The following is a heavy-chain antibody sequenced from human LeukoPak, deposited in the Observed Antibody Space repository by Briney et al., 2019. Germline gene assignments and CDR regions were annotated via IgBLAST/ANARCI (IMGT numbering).Heavy chain of an antibody. CDR3: ARDHSSSSYGY. Sequence: PGGSLRLSCAASGFTFSSYSMNWVRQAPGKGLEWVSSISSSSSYIYYADSEKGRFTISRDNAKNSLYLQMNSLRAEDAAVYYCARDHSSSSYGYWGQGTLVTVSS. V-gene: IGHV3-21*01. D-gene: IGHD6-6*01. CDR2: ISSSSSYI. J-gene: IGHJ4*02. CDR1: GFTFSSYS.